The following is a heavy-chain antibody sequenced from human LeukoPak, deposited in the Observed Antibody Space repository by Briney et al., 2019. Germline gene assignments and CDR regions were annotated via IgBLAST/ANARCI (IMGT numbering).Heavy chain of an antibody. CDR1: GFPFSRYG. CDR2: ISFDGSNE. Sequence: GGSLRLSCAASGFPFSRYGMHWVRQAPGKGLEWVALISFDGSNEHYADSVKGRFTISRDNSKNTLYLQMNSLRAYDTAMYYCAGDIVVVAPRGQGTLVTVSS. V-gene: IGHV3-30*03. J-gene: IGHJ5*02. CDR3: AGDIVVVAP. D-gene: IGHD2-15*01.